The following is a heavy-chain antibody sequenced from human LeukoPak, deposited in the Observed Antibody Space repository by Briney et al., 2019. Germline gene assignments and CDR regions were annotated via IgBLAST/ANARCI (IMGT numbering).Heavy chain of an antibody. CDR2: IYYSGST. CDR1: GGSISSGGYY. V-gene: IGHV4-31*03. CDR3: ARGWYYYDSSGYRYWYFDL. D-gene: IGHD3-22*01. Sequence: SQTLSLTCTVSGGSISSGGYYWSWIRQHPGKGLEWIGYIYYSGSTYYNPSLKSRVTISVDTSKNQFSLKLSSVTAADTAVYYCARGWYYYDSSGYRYWYFDLWGRGTLVTVSS. J-gene: IGHJ2*01.